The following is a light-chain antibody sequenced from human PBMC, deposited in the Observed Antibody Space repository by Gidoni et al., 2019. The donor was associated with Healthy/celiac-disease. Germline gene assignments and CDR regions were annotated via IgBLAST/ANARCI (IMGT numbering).Light chain of an antibody. J-gene: IGKJ3*01. CDR1: QSVSSY. CDR3: QQRSNWPLFT. V-gene: IGKV3-11*01. Sequence: EILLTQSPATLSLSPGERATLSCRARQSVSSYLAWYQQKPGQAPRLLIYDSSTRATGIPARFSGSGSGTDFTLTISSLEPEDFAVYYCQQRSNWPLFTFGPGTKVDIK. CDR2: DSS.